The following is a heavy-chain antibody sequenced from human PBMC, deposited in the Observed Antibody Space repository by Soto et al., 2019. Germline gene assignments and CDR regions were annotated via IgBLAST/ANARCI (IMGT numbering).Heavy chain of an antibody. CDR3: ARDIWSGGYKWFDY. CDR2: ISNDGRVQ. Sequence: GGSLRLSCTSSTISINVHGIQWVRQAPAKGLERVAFISNDGRVQYYADSVKGRLTISRDYSKNTVDLQMNSLRNEETAVYYCARDIWSGGYKWFDYWGPGTLVTVSS. J-gene: IGHJ5*01. CDR1: TISINVHG. D-gene: IGHD3-3*01. V-gene: IGHV3-30*03.